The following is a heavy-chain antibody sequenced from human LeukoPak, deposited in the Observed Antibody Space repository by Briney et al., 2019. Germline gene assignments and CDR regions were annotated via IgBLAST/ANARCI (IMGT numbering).Heavy chain of an antibody. CDR2: ISSSSSYI. CDR3: AKTDSSGYWYWGYFDY. J-gene: IGHJ4*02. Sequence: GGSLRLSCAASGFTFSSYSMNWVRQAPGKGLEWFSSISSSSSYIYYADSVKGRFTISRDNAKNSLYLQMNSLRAEDTALYYCAKTDSSGYWYWGYFDYWGQGTLVTVSS. V-gene: IGHV3-21*04. CDR1: GFTFSSYS. D-gene: IGHD3-22*01.